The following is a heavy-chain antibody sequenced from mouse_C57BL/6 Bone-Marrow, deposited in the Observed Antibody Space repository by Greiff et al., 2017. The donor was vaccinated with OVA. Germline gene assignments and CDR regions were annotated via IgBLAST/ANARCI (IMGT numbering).Heavy chain of an antibody. D-gene: IGHD1-1*01. CDR2: INPNNGGT. V-gene: IGHV1-26*01. CDR1: GYTFTDYY. Sequence: EVQLQQSGPELVKPGASVKISCKASGYTFTDYYMNWVKQSHGKSLEWIGDINPNNGGTSYNQKFKGKATLTVDKSSSTAYMELRSLTSEDSAVYYCARDYYGSSPDWYFDVWGTGTTVTVSS. J-gene: IGHJ1*03. CDR3: ARDYYGSSPDWYFDV.